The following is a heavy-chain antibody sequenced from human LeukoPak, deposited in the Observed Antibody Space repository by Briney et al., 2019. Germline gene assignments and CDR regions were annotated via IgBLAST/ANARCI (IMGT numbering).Heavy chain of an antibody. CDR1: GFTFSSYS. CDR3: ARDGVGGDYGVI. D-gene: IGHD4-17*01. Sequence: GGSLRLSCAASGFTFSSYSMNWVRQAPGKGLEWVSSISSSSSYIYYADSVKGRFTISRDNAKNSLYLQMNSLRAEDTAVYFCARDGVGGDYGVIWGQGTMVTVSS. V-gene: IGHV3-21*01. CDR2: ISSSSSYI. J-gene: IGHJ3*02.